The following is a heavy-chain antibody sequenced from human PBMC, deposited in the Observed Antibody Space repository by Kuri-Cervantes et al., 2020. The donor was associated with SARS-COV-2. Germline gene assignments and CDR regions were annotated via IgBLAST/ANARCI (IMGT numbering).Heavy chain of an antibody. CDR1: GFTFSSYA. Sequence: GGSLRLSCAASGFTFSSYAIHWVRQAPGKGLEWVAVISFDGTNRFYAESVKGRFTISRDNSKNTLYVQMNNLRGDDTAVDYCAKEGDYTPEDGDNYFDYWGQGTLVTVSS. CDR3: AKEGDYTPEDGDNYFDY. D-gene: IGHD4-17*01. V-gene: IGHV3-30-3*02. CDR2: ISFDGTNR. J-gene: IGHJ4*02.